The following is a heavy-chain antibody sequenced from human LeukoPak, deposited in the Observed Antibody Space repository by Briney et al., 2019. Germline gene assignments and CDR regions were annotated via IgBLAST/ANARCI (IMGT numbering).Heavy chain of an antibody. J-gene: IGHJ6*02. Sequence: ASVKVSCKASGGTFSSYAISWVRQAPGQGLEWMGGIIPIFGTANYAQKFQGRVTITADESTSTAYMELSSLRSEDMAVYYCARNTRLRDENYYYYGMDVWGQGTTVTVSS. CDR3: ARNTRLRDENYYYYGMDV. V-gene: IGHV1-69*13. CDR2: IIPIFGTA. CDR1: GGTFSSYA. D-gene: IGHD5-12*01.